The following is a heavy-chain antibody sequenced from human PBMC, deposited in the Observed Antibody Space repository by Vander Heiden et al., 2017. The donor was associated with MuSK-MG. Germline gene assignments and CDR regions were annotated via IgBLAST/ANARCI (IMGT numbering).Heavy chain of an antibody. Sequence: QVQLQVSGPGLVKPSQPLSLTSTASGASISTCSFSLSWLRQPAGKGLGWMGRIHTSGSTNYNPTLKSRVTMSLDTSKNQFSLNLSSVTAADTAVYYCARLATVATLDQWGQGTLVTVSS. V-gene: IGHV4-61*02. CDR3: ARLATVATLDQ. J-gene: IGHJ5*02. CDR2: IHTSGST. CDR1: GASISTCSFS. D-gene: IGHD4-17*01.